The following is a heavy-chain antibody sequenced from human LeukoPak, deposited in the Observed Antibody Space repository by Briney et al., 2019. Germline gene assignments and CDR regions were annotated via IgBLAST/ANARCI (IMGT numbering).Heavy chain of an antibody. J-gene: IGHJ4*02. CDR1: GFTLSSYW. D-gene: IGHD4-17*01. CDR2: INQDGSEK. Sequence: TGGSLRLSCAASGFTLSSYWMSWVRQAPGKGLEWVANINQDGSEKFYVDSVKGRFTISRDNAKNSLYLQMNSLRAEDTAVYYCGTTVTTGRRYWGQGTLVTVSS. CDR3: GTTVTTGRRY. V-gene: IGHV3-7*01.